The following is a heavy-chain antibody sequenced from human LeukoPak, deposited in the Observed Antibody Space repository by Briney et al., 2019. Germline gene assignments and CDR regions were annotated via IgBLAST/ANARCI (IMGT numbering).Heavy chain of an antibody. CDR3: ARGGLPRENWFDP. V-gene: IGHV4-4*07. Sequence: ETLSLTCTVSDGSISTYYWSWIRQPAGKGLEWIGRIYTTGSTNYNPSLKSRVTMSVDTSKNQFSLKLTSVTAADTAVYYCARGGLPRENWFDPWGQRTLVSVSS. CDR2: IYTTGST. J-gene: IGHJ5*02. CDR1: DGSISTYY. D-gene: IGHD3/OR15-3a*01.